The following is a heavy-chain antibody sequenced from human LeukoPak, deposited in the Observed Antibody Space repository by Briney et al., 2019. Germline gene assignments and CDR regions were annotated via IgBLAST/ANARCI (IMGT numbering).Heavy chain of an antibody. CDR2: IWYDGSNK. CDR1: GFTFSSYG. V-gene: IGHV3-33*01. J-gene: IGHJ4*02. D-gene: IGHD2-2*01. CDR3: ATAVHGASLDY. Sequence: GGSLRLSCAASGFTFSSYGMHWVRQAPGKGLEWVAVIWYDGSNKYYADSVKGRFTISRDNSKITLYLQMNSLRAEDTAVYYCATAVHGASLDYWGQGTLVTVSS.